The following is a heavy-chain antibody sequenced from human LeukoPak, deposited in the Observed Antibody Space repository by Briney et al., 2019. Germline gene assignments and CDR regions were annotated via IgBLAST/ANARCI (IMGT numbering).Heavy chain of an antibody. CDR2: INQDGTEE. D-gene: IGHD3/OR15-3a*01. CDR1: GHTFSTYW. Sequence: GGSLRLSCVDSGHTFSTYWMTWVRQVPGKGLEFVANINQDGTEEYCVGSVRGRLINSRDNAKNALYLQMTARRVEDTAMYYCTRDRGFGHFDYWGQGTLVTVSS. V-gene: IGHV3-7*01. CDR3: TRDRGFGHFDY. J-gene: IGHJ4*02.